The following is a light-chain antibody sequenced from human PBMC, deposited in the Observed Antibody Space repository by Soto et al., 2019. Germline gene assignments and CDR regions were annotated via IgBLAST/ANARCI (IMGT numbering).Light chain of an antibody. J-gene: IGLJ1*01. CDR1: GSDVGGYNF. CDR3: CSYAGGPYV. Sequence: QSALTQPRSVSGSPGQSVTISCTGTGSDVGGYNFVSWYQQHPDKAPKLMIYGVTQRPSGVPDRFSGSKSGNTASLTISGLQAEDEADYYCCSYAGGPYVFGTGTKLTVL. CDR2: GVT. V-gene: IGLV2-11*01.